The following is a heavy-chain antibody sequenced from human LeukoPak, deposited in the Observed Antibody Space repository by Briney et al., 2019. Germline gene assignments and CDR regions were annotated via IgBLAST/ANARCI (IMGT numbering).Heavy chain of an antibody. J-gene: IGHJ5*02. CDR1: GYTFTSYD. V-gene: IGHV1-8*01. D-gene: IGHD4-17*01. CDR2: MNPNSGNT. CDR3: ARQGHDYGDYVVGLPIDP. Sequence: EASVKVSCKASGYTFTSYDINWVRQATGQGLEWMGWMNPNSGNTGYAQKFQGRVTMTRNTSISTAYMELSSLRSEDTAVYYCARQGHDYGDYVVGLPIDPWGQGTLVTVSS.